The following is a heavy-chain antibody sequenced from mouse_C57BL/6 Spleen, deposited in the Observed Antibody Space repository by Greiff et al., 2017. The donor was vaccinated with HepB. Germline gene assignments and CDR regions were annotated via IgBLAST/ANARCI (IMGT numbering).Heavy chain of an antibody. D-gene: IGHD2-4*01. CDR2: INYDGSST. CDR1: GFTFSDYY. CDR3: ARDNDYDWYFDV. J-gene: IGHJ1*03. Sequence: EVQLVESEGGLVQPGSSMKLSCTASGFTFSDYYMAWVRQVPEKGLEWVANINYDGSSTYYLDSLKSRFIISRDNAKNILYLQMSSLKSEDTATYYCARDNDYDWYFDVWGTGTTVTVSS. V-gene: IGHV5-16*01.